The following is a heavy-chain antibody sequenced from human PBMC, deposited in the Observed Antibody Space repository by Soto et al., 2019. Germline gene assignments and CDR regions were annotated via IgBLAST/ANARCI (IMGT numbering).Heavy chain of an antibody. CDR3: ASLGWRRATVRDY. Sequence: EVQLVESGGGLVQPGGSLRLSCAASGFSFSSYWMNWVRQAPGKGLEWVANIKQDGSDKYYVDSVKGRFTISRDNAKNSVYLQMNSLRADDTAVYYCASLGWRRATVRDYWGQGTLVTVSS. D-gene: IGHD2-21*02. CDR2: IKQDGSDK. V-gene: IGHV3-7*02. CDR1: GFSFSSYW. J-gene: IGHJ4*02.